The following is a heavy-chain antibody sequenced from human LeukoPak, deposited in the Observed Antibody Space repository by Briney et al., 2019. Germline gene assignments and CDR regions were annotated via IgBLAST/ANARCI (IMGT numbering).Heavy chain of an antibody. CDR2: INPNSGGT. V-gene: IGHV1-2*02. Sequence: GASVKVSCKASGYTFTAYYMHWVRQAPGQGLEWMGWINPNSGGTKYAQKFQDRVTMTRDTSISTAYMELSRLRSDDTAVYYCTRLLYSSGWYPSGYWGQGTLASVSS. D-gene: IGHD6-19*01. CDR1: GYTFTAYY. J-gene: IGHJ4*02. CDR3: TRLLYSSGWYPSGY.